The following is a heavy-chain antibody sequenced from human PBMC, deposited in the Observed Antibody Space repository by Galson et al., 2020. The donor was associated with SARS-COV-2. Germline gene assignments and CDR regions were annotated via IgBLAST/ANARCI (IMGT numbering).Heavy chain of an antibody. CDR2: TWYDGSNQ. D-gene: IGHD3-10*01. CDR3: ARGSYCGRDTCTADALDL. CDR1: GFNFKKYG. J-gene: IGHJ3*01. V-gene: IGHV3-33*04. Sequence: GGSLSLSCVASGFNFKKYGMHWVRQAPGKGLEWVALTWYDGSNQYYGDSVKGRFTISRDNSRNTLYLQMSRLKSEDTALYSCARGSYCGRDTCTADALDLWGHGTMVTVAS.